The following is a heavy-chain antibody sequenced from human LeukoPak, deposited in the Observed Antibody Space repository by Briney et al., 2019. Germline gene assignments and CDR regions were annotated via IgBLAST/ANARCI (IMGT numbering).Heavy chain of an antibody. CDR1: GFTFSSVA. V-gene: IGHV3-21*01. J-gene: IGHJ4*02. CDR3: ANTKQFEY. D-gene: IGHD1-1*01. CDR2: ITSSSSSI. Sequence: SGGSLRLSCAASGFTFSSVAMNWVRRAPGKGLEWVSSITSSSSSIYYADSVKGRFTISRDNAKNSLYLQMNSLRAEDTAVYYCANTKQFEYWGQGTLVTVSS.